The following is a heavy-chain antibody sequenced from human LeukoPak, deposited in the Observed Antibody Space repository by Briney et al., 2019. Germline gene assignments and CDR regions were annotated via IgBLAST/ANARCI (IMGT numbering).Heavy chain of an antibody. CDR1: GYTFTSYD. Sequence: ASVKVSCKASGYTFTSYDINWVRQATGQGLEWMGWMNPNSGNTGYAQKFQGRVTMTRNTSISTAYMELSSLRSEDTAVYYCARGPLPGFGEYFQHWGQGTLVTVSS. D-gene: IGHD3-10*01. CDR3: ARGPLPGFGEYFQH. CDR2: MNPNSGNT. V-gene: IGHV1-8*01. J-gene: IGHJ1*01.